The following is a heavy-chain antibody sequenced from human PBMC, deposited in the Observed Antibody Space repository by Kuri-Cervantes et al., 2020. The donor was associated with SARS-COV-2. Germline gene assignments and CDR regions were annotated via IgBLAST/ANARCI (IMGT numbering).Heavy chain of an antibody. CDR2: INHSGST. D-gene: IGHD3-22*01. CDR1: GGSFSGYY. CDR3: ARGHRSLTTIVVVITGWLTWFDP. Sequence: ESLKISCAVYGGSFSGYYWSWIRQPPGKGLEWIGEINHSGSTNYNPSLKSRVTISVDTSKNQLSLKMSSVTAADPAVYYCARGHRSLTTIVVVITGWLTWFDPWGQGTLVTVSS. V-gene: IGHV4-34*01. J-gene: IGHJ5*02.